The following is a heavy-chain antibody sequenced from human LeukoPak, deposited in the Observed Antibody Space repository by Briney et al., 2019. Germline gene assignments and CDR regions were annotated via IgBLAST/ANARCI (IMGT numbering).Heavy chain of an antibody. Sequence: PSETLSLTCTVSGGSISSGGYCWSWIRQHPGKGLEWIGYIYHSGSTYYNPSLKSRVTISVDTSKNQFSQKLSSVTAADTAVYYCARDPDSSSWFYGMDVWGQGTTVTVSS. J-gene: IGHJ6*02. V-gene: IGHV4-31*03. CDR3: ARDPDSSSWFYGMDV. D-gene: IGHD6-13*01. CDR1: GGSISSGGYC. CDR2: IYHSGST.